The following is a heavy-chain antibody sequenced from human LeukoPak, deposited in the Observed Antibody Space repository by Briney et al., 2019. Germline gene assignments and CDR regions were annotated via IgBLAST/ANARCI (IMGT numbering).Heavy chain of an antibody. CDR1: GFPFTVYP. V-gene: IGHV3-30-3*01. CDR3: ARSVSGVWLFDY. J-gene: IGHJ4*02. Sequence: TGGSLRLSCAASGFPFTVYPTHWVRQAPGKGLEWVSVSSSDETYKSYADSVRGRFTISRDNSKNRLYLQMSDLRAEDTAVYFCARSVSGVWLFDYWGRGTLVTVSS. CDR2: SSSDETYK. D-gene: IGHD5/OR15-5a*01.